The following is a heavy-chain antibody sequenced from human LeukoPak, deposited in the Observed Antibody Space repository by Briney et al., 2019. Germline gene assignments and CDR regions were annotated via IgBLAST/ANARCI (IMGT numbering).Heavy chain of an antibody. CDR3: TTQMYYYDSSGYFGDYYGMDV. V-gene: IGHV3-15*01. J-gene: IGHJ6*02. CDR1: GFTFSNAW. D-gene: IGHD3-22*01. Sequence: GGSQRLSCAASGFTFSNAWMSWVRQAPGKGLEWVGRIKSKTDGGTTDYAAPVKGRFTISRDDSKNTLYLQMNSLKTEDTAVYYCTTQMYYYDSSGYFGDYYGMDVWGQGTTVTVSS. CDR2: IKSKTDGGTT.